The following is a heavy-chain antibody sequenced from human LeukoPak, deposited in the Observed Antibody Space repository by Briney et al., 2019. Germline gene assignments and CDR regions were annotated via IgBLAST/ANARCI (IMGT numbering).Heavy chain of an antibody. Sequence: GGSLRLSCAASGFTFSSYSMNWVRQAPGKGLEWVSSISSSSSYIYYADSVKGRFTISRDNAKNSLYLQMNSLRAEDTAGYYCARDFAILTGFYYYYGMDVWGQGTTVTVSS. CDR3: ARDFAILTGFYYYYGMDV. J-gene: IGHJ6*02. D-gene: IGHD3-9*01. V-gene: IGHV3-21*01. CDR1: GFTFSSYS. CDR2: ISSSSSYI.